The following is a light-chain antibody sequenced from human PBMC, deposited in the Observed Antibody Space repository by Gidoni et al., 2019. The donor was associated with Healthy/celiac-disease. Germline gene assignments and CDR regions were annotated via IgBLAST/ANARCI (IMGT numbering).Light chain of an antibody. CDR1: NIGSKN. Sequence: YDLTQPLSLPVALGQTARITCGGNNIGSKNVHWYQQKPGQAPVLVIYRDSNRPSGIPERFSGSNSGNTATLTISRAQAGDEADYYCQVWDSSTGGVFGGGTKLTVL. J-gene: IGLJ2*01. CDR3: QVWDSSTGGV. V-gene: IGLV3-9*01. CDR2: RDS.